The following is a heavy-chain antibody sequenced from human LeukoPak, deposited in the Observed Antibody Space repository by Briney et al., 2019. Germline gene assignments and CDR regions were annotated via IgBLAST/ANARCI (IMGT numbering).Heavy chain of an antibody. CDR1: GFTFSSYA. CDR2: ISYDGSNK. D-gene: IGHD2-2*01. CDR3: ANYQNDY. J-gene: IGHJ4*02. Sequence: GGSLRLSCAASGFTFSSYAMHWVRRAPGKGLEWVAVISYDGSNKYYADSVKGRFTISRDNSKNTLYLQMNSLRAEDTAVYYCANYQNDYWGQGTLVTVSS. V-gene: IGHV3-30*04.